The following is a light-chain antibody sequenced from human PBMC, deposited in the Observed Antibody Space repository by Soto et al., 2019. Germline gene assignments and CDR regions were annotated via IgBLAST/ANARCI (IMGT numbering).Light chain of an antibody. CDR3: SSHTRRSPRF. CDR2: EVS. J-gene: IGLJ1*01. V-gene: IGLV2-14*01. CDR1: SSDVGGYNY. Sequence: QSVLTQPPSASGSPGQSVAISCTGTSSDVGGYNYVSWYQQHPGKAPKLMIYEVSNRPSGVSIRFSGSKSGNTASLTIPGLQAEDAADYYFSSHTRRSPRFFGTGTKVTVL.